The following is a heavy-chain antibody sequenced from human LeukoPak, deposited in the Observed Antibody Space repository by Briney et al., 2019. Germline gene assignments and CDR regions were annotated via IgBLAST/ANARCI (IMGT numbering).Heavy chain of an antibody. V-gene: IGHV1-24*01. J-gene: IGHJ5*02. CDR2: FDPEDGET. CDR3: VDPYSYDSSGYSLP. Sequence: ASVKVSCKASGYTFTGYFIHWVRQAPGKGLEWMGGFDPEDGETIYAQKFQGRVTMTEDTSTDTAYMELSSLRSEDTAVYYCVDPYSYDSSGYSLPWGQGTLVTVSS. D-gene: IGHD3-22*01. CDR1: GYTFTGYF.